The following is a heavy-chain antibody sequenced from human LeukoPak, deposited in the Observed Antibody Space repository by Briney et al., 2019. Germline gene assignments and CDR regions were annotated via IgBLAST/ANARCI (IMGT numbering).Heavy chain of an antibody. V-gene: IGHV4-59*01. CDR2: IYYSGST. D-gene: IGHD3-22*01. Sequence: SETLSLTCTVSGGSFSSYYWSWIRQPPGKGLEWIGYIYYSGSTNYNPSLKSRVTISVDTSKNQFSLKLSSVTAADTAVYYCAREVWSAYSSGYNWFDPWGQGTLVTVSS. CDR3: AREVWSAYSSGYNWFDP. CDR1: GGSFSSYY. J-gene: IGHJ5*02.